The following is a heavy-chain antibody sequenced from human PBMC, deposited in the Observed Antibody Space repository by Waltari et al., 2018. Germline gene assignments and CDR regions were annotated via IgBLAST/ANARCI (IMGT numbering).Heavy chain of an antibody. Sequence: EVQLVESGGGLVQPGGSLRLSCAASGFTFSSYWMHWVRQAPGKGLVGVSRSKSDGSSTSYGDSVEGRFTISRYNAKNTLYLQRNSLRAEDTAVYYCARDGRIAAAGRYYFDYWGQGTLVTVSS. CDR1: GFTFSSYW. V-gene: IGHV3-74*01. D-gene: IGHD6-13*01. CDR2: SKSDGSST. CDR3: ARDGRIAAAGRYYFDY. J-gene: IGHJ4*02.